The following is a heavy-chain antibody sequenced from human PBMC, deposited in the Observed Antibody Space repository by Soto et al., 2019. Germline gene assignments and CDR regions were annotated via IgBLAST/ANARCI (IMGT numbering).Heavy chain of an antibody. Sequence: PSETLSLTCVVSGASITSNNWWSWDRQPPGKGLEWVGEVYHSGTTNYNPSLKSRVTLSVDKSKNQFSLKVTSVTAADTAVYYCAKDGSGRPYYSDKWGQGTLVTVSS. D-gene: IGHD3-3*01. J-gene: IGHJ4*02. CDR3: AKDGSGRPYYSDK. CDR2: VYHSGTT. V-gene: IGHV4-4*02. CDR1: GASITSNNW.